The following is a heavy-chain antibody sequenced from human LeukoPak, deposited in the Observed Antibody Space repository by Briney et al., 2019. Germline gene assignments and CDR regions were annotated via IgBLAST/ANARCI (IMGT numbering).Heavy chain of an antibody. CDR1: GYTFTGYY. Sequence: ASVKVSCKASGYTFTGYYMHWVRQAPGQGLEWMGWINPNSGGTNYAQKFQGRVTMARDTSISTAYMELSRLRSDDTAVYYCARVELGQWLVLGGNDYWGQGTLVTVSS. J-gene: IGHJ4*02. CDR3: ARVELGQWLVLGGNDY. CDR2: INPNSGGT. D-gene: IGHD6-19*01. V-gene: IGHV1-2*02.